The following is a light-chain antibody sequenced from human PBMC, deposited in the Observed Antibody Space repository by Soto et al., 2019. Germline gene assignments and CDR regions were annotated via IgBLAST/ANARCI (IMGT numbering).Light chain of an antibody. CDR2: DAS. V-gene: IGKV3-11*01. CDR3: QQLSINLPPVT. J-gene: IGKJ5*01. CDR1: QSVSSY. Sequence: EIVLTQSPATLSLSPGERATLSCRASQSVSSYLAWYQQKPGQAPRLLIYDASNRATGIPARFSGSGSGTDFTLSSRSLEPEDFAVYYCQQLSINLPPVTFVQGTRLEIK.